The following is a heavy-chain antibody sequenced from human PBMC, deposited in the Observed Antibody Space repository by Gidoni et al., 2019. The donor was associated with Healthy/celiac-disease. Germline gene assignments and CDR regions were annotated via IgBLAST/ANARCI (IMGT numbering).Heavy chain of an antibody. Sequence: EVQLVESGGGLVKPGGSLRLSCAASAFTFSSYSMNWVRQAPGKGLEWVSSISSSSSYIYYADSVKGRFTISRDNAKNSLYLQMNSLRAEDTAVYYCARDLGTADAFDIWGQGTMVTVSS. CDR2: ISSSSSYI. D-gene: IGHD1-1*01. V-gene: IGHV3-21*01. CDR1: AFTFSSYS. J-gene: IGHJ3*02. CDR3: ARDLGTADAFDI.